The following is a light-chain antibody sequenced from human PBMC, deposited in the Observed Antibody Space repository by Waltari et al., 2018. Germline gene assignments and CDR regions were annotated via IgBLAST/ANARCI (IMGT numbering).Light chain of an antibody. CDR2: SNN. Sequence: QSVLTQPPSASGTPGQTVTIPCSGSSSNIGSHPVNWYQQLPGTAPKPLIYSNNQRPSGVPDRFSGSKSGTSASLAISGLQSEDEADYYCAAWDDSLNGRVFGGGTKLTVL. J-gene: IGLJ3*02. V-gene: IGLV1-44*01. CDR3: AAWDDSLNGRV. CDR1: SSNIGSHP.